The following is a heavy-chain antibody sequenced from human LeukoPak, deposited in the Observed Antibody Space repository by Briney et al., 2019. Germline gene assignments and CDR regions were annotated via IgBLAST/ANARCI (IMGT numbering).Heavy chain of an antibody. CDR2: INPNSGVT. V-gene: IGHV1-2*02. CDR1: GYTFTGYY. Sequence: ASVKVSCNASGYTFTGYYRHWVRQAPGQGLEWMGWINPNSGVTKYAQKLQGGVTMTSDTSISTASMELSRLRSDDTAVYYCARDAGGGACYSCPNCFDPWGQGTLVTVSS. D-gene: IGHD2-21*02. CDR3: ARDAGGGACYSCPNCFDP. J-gene: IGHJ5*02.